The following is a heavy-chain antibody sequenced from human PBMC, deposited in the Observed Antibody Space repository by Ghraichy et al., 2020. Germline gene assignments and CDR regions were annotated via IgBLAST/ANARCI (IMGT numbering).Heavy chain of an antibody. CDR1: GGSISSYY. Sequence: SETLSLTCTVSGGSISSYYWSWIRQPPGKGLEWIGYIYYSGSTNYNPSLKSRVTISVDTSKNQFSLKLSSVTAADTAVYYCARVPLITMISPYFDYWGQGTLVTVSS. CDR2: IYYSGST. V-gene: IGHV4-59*01. J-gene: IGHJ4*02. CDR3: ARVPLITMISPYFDY. D-gene: IGHD3-22*01.